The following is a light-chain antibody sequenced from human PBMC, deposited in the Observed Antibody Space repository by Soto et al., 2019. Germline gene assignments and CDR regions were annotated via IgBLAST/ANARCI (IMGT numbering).Light chain of an antibody. Sequence: IVVTQSPATLSLSPGERATLYCRASRSVSSSYLAWYQHKAGQAPRLLISGASNRATDIPDRFSGSESGTDFTLTISRLEPEDFAVYYCQHYGSSPPYTFGQGTKLEIK. CDR1: RSVSSSY. V-gene: IGKV3-20*01. CDR2: GAS. CDR3: QHYGSSPPYT. J-gene: IGKJ2*01.